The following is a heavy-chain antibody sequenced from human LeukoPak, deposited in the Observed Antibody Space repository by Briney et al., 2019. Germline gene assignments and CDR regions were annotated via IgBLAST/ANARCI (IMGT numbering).Heavy chain of an antibody. CDR1: GYNFNELS. CDR2: FDPEDGET. Sequence: ASVKVSCKVSGYNFNELSMHWVRQAPGKGLEWMGGFDPEDGETIYAQKFQGRVTMTEDTSTDTAYMELSSLRSEDTAVYYCASADPRLYTIRYFEYWGQGTLVTVSS. D-gene: IGHD3-16*01. V-gene: IGHV1-24*01. CDR3: ASADPRLYTIRYFEY. J-gene: IGHJ4*02.